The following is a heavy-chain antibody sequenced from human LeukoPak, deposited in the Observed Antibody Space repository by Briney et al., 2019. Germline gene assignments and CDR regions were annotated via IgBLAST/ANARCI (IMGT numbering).Heavy chain of an antibody. J-gene: IGHJ4*02. CDR3: ARSAFSSSSPPFDY. D-gene: IGHD6-6*01. CDR1: GYIITSYW. Sequence: GESLQISCKGSGYIITSYWIGWVRQMPGKGLEWVGIIYPGDSDTRYSPSFQGQVTISADKSISTAYLQWSSLKASDTAMYYCARSAFSSSSPPFDYWGQGTLVTVSS. V-gene: IGHV5-51*01. CDR2: IYPGDSDT.